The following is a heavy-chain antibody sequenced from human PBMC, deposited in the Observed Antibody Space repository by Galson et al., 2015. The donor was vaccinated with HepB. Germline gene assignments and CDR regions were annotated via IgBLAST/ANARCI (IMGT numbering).Heavy chain of an antibody. D-gene: IGHD5-24*01. CDR2: INQDGSGT. CDR1: GFTFSSYW. CDR3: AREGRDGFPWSFDY. Sequence: SLRLSCAASGFTFSSYWMNWVRQAPGKGLEWVSNINQDGSGTCYADSVKGRFTISRDNAKNSLYLQMNSLRAEDTAVYYCAREGRDGFPWSFDYWGQGTLVTVSS. V-gene: IGHV3-7*01. J-gene: IGHJ4*02.